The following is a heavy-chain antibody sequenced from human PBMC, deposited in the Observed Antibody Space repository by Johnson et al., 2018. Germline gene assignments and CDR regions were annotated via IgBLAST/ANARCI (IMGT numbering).Heavy chain of an antibody. Sequence: EVQLVESGGDLVQPGGSLKLSCAASGFTFSGSAIHWVRQASGKGLEWLGRITTKSSSYATAYAASVNGRFTISRDDSKNTAFLQMNSLRIEDTAVYYCTRLGGQGQNCGMDVWGQGTTVSVSS. CDR1: GFTFSGSA. CDR2: ITTKSSSYAT. CDR3: TRLGGQGQNCGMDV. J-gene: IGHJ6*02. V-gene: IGHV3-73*01.